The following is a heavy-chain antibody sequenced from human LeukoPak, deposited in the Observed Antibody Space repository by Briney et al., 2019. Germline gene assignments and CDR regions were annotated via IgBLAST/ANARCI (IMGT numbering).Heavy chain of an antibody. CDR3: AREMATTSPQGGIGY. Sequence: ASVKVSCKASGYTFTDYYIHWVRQAPGQGLEWMGWIDPNSGATNYAQKFQGRITMTRDTSISTAYMELSRLRSDDTAVYYCAREMATTSPQGGIGYWGQVTLLTVSS. J-gene: IGHJ4*02. CDR2: IDPNSGAT. D-gene: IGHD5-24*01. V-gene: IGHV1-2*02. CDR1: GYTFTDYY.